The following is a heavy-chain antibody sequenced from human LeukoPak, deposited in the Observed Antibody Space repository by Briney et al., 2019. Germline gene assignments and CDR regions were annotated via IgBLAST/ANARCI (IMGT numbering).Heavy chain of an antibody. D-gene: IGHD5-18*01. J-gene: IGHJ6*02. CDR1: GFTFTSYW. V-gene: IGHV3-74*01. CDR2: INSDERTA. CDR3: ARRVDTAMVTVSTGYYFGMDV. Sequence: PGGSLRLSCAASGFTFTSYWMHWVRQAPGKGLVWVSRINSDERTANYADSVKGRFTVSRDNAKNTLYLQMDSLRAEDTAVYYCARRVDTAMVTVSTGYYFGMDVWGQGTTVTGSS.